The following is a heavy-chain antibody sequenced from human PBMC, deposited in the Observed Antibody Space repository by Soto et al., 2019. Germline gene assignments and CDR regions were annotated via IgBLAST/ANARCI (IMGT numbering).Heavy chain of an antibody. Sequence: QVQLQESGPGLGKPSQTLSLTGLFSGGSISGGGYYWSWIRRHPGRGRGGMGYIFYSGSTYYNPSLKSRVTISVDTSKNQFSLKLSSVTAADTAVYYCARVLHCGGDCLTPRYFDLWGRGTLVTVSS. CDR2: IFYSGST. CDR3: ARVLHCGGDCLTPRYFDL. V-gene: IGHV4-31*03. J-gene: IGHJ2*01. D-gene: IGHD2-21*02. CDR1: GGSISGGGYY.